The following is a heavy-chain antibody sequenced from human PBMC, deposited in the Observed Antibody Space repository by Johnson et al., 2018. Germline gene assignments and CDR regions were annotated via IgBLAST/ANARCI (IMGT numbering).Heavy chain of an antibody. CDR1: GFTFDDYA. CDR2: ISWNSGSI. D-gene: IGHD3-22*01. CDR3: AKGLNDYYDSSGYHDAFDI. J-gene: IGHJ3*02. Sequence: VQLVQSGGASVQPGGSLRLSCAASGFTFDDYAMHWVRQAPGKGLEWVSGISWNSGSIGYADAGKGRFTISRDNAKNSLYLQMNSLRAEDTALDYCAKGLNDYYDSSGYHDAFDIWGQGTMVTVSS. V-gene: IGHV3-9*01.